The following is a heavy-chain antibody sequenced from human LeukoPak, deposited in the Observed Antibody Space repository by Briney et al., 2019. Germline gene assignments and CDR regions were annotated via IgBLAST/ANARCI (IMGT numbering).Heavy chain of an antibody. D-gene: IGHD2-15*01. CDR3: ARDYCSGGSCYYDY. J-gene: IGHJ4*02. CDR2: ISSSSSYI. Sequence: GGSLRLSCAASGFTFSSYSMNWVRQAPGKGLEWVSSISSSSSYIYYADSVKGRFTISRDNAKNSLYLQMNSLRAEDTAVYYCARDYCSGGSCYYDYWGQGTLVTVSS. V-gene: IGHV3-21*01. CDR1: GFTFSSYS.